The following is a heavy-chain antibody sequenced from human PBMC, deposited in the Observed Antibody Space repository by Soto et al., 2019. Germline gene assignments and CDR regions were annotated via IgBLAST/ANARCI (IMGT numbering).Heavy chain of an antibody. CDR1: GYRFTSCW. CDR3: ARLNGDFWSGYYTLSLGFSYYYGMDV. Sequence: PGESLKISCKGSGYRFTSCWISWGRQMPVKGLELIVRIDPSDSYTNYSPSFRGHVTISADKSISTAYLQWSSLKASDTAMYYCARLNGDFWSGYYTLSLGFSYYYGMDVWGQGTTVTVSS. J-gene: IGHJ6*02. D-gene: IGHD3-3*01. CDR2: IDPSDSYT. V-gene: IGHV5-10-1*01.